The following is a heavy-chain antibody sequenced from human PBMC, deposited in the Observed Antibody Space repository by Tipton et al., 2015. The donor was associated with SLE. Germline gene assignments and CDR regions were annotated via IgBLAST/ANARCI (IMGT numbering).Heavy chain of an antibody. J-gene: IGHJ4*02. D-gene: IGHD6-19*01. V-gene: IGHV3-74*01. Sequence: SLRLSCAASGFTFNNYWMHWFRQVPGKGLEWVSRIDHDGSGTSYADSVEDRFTISRDNTKKTLYLQMNSLRAEDAAVYYCARAVADWGWLVVYWGRGPHVTVSS. CDR3: ARAVADWGWLVVY. CDR1: GFTFNNYW. CDR2: IDHDGSGT.